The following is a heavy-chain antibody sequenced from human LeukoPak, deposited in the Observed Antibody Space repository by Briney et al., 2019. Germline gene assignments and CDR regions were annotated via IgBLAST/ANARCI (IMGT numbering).Heavy chain of an antibody. J-gene: IGHJ4*02. Sequence: GGSLRLSCAASGFTFSSYAMSWVRQAPGKGLEWGSAISGSGGSTYYADSVKGRFTMSRDNSKNTLYLQRNTLRAEDTAVYYCAKEATYHLYYFASSGQGTLVTVSS. CDR1: GFTFSSYA. CDR2: ISGSGGST. CDR3: AKEATYHLYYFAS. V-gene: IGHV3-23*01. D-gene: IGHD1-14*01.